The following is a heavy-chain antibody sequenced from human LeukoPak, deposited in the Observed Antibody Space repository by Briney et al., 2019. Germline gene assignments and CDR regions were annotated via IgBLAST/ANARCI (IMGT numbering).Heavy chain of an antibody. CDR3: ASPGGPHIVGAPPFFKSDY. V-gene: IGHV1-69*06. D-gene: IGHD1-26*01. CDR2: IIPIFGTA. J-gene: IGHJ4*02. CDR1: GGTFSSYA. Sequence: SVKVSCKASGGTFSSYAISWVRQAPGQGLEWMGGIIPIFGTANYAQKFQGRVTSTADKSTSTAYMELSSLRSEDTAVYYCASPGGPHIVGAPPFFKSDYWGQGTLVTVSS.